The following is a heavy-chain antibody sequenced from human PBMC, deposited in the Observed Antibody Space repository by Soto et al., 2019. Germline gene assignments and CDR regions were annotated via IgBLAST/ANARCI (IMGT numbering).Heavy chain of an antibody. CDR1: GGSVTSGNYY. J-gene: IGHJ4*02. V-gene: IGHV4-61*01. Sequence: SETLSLTCTVSGGSVTSGNYYWSWIRQPPGKGLEWIGHIYYSGSTNYNPSLKSRVTISVDASKNQFSLKLSSVTAADTAIYYCARGPVVAPFVDYWGQGTLVTVSS. D-gene: IGHD2-15*01. CDR2: IYYSGST. CDR3: ARGPVVAPFVDY.